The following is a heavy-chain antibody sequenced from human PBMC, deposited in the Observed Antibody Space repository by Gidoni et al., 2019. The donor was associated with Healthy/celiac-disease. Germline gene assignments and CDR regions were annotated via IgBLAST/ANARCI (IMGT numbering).Heavy chain of an antibody. CDR1: GFPFSSHA. D-gene: IGHD2-2*01. Sequence: EVQLLESGGGLVHPGGFLRLSCAASGFPFSSHAMCWVRQAPGKGLEWVSAISGSGGSTYYADSVKGRFTISRDNSKNTLYLQMNSLRAEDTAVYYCANGICSSTSCYYYFDYWGQGTLVTVSS. V-gene: IGHV3-23*01. J-gene: IGHJ4*02. CDR3: ANGICSSTSCYYYFDY. CDR2: ISGSGGST.